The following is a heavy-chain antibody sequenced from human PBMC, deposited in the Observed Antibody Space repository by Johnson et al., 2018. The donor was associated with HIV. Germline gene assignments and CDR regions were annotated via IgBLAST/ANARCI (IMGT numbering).Heavy chain of an antibody. D-gene: IGHD1-1*01. J-gene: IGHJ3*02. V-gene: IGHV3-20*04. Sequence: MLLVESGGSVIRPGGSLRLSCVGTGFTFENYGMSWVRQAPGKGLQWVSGINWNGDTTTYADSVKGRFTVSRDNAKRSLYLQMNSLRAEDTAVYYCARDDDVKAFDIWGQGTMVTVSS. CDR2: INWNGDTT. CDR3: ARDDDVKAFDI. CDR1: GFTFENYG.